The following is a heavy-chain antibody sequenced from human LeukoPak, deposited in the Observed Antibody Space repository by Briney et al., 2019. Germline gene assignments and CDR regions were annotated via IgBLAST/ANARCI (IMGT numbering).Heavy chain of an antibody. CDR2: IYSGGST. Sequence: GGSLRLSCAASGFTFSSNYMSWVRQAPGKGLEWVSIIYSGGSTFYADSVKGRFTISGDNSKNTLYLQMNSLRAEDTAVYYCASLERELRVFDYWGQGTLVTVSS. V-gene: IGHV3-53*01. D-gene: IGHD1-26*01. J-gene: IGHJ4*02. CDR1: GFTFSSNY. CDR3: ASLERELRVFDY.